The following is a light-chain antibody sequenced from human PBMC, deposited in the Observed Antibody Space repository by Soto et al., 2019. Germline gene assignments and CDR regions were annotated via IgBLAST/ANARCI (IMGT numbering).Light chain of an antibody. V-gene: IGLV2-11*01. CDR3: CSYAGSYTWV. Sequence: QSVLTQPPSVSGSPGQSVTISCTGTSSDVGGYNYVSWYRQHPGKAPKLMIYDVSKRPSGVPDRFSGSKSGNTASLTISGLQAEDEADYYCCSYAGSYTWVFVTGTKVTVL. CDR2: DVS. CDR1: SSDVGGYNY. J-gene: IGLJ1*01.